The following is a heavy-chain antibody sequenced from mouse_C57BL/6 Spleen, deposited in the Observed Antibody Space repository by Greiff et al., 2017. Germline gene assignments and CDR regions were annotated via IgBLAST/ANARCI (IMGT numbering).Heavy chain of an antibody. V-gene: IGHV1-39*01. CDR2: INPNYGTT. Sequence: VQLQQSGPELVKPGASVKISCKASGYSFTDYNMNWVKQSPGKSLEWIGVINPNYGTTSYNQKFKGKATLTVDQSSSTAYMQLNSLTSEDSAVYYGARSPDYDGSSYGYFDVWGKGTTVTVSS. J-gene: IGHJ1*03. CDR3: ARSPDYDGSSYGYFDV. D-gene: IGHD1-1*01. CDR1: GYSFTDYN.